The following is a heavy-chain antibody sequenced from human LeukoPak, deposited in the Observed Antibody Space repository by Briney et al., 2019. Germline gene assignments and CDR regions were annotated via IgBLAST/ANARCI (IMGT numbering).Heavy chain of an antibody. J-gene: IGHJ3*02. V-gene: IGHV4-59*01. CDR1: GGSISSYY. Sequence: SETLSLTCTVSGGSISSYYWSWIRHPPGKGLEWIGYIYYSGSTNYNPSLKSRVTISVDTSKNQFSLKLSSVTAADTAVYYCATVYNETDAFDIWGQGTMVTVSS. CDR2: IYYSGST. D-gene: IGHD5-24*01. CDR3: ATVYNETDAFDI.